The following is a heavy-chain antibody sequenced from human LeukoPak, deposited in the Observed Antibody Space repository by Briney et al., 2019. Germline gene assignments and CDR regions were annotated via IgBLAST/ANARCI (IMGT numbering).Heavy chain of an antibody. D-gene: IGHD3-9*01. Sequence: ASVKVSCKASGYTFTSYDINWVRQATGQGLEWMGWLNPNSGNTGYAQKFQGRVTMTRNTSISTAYMELSSLRSEDTAVYYCARAIEAVRYFDWLLYSSHWFDPWGQGTLVTVSS. CDR3: ARAIEAVRYFDWLLYSSHWFDP. V-gene: IGHV1-8*01. J-gene: IGHJ5*02. CDR1: GYTFTSYD. CDR2: LNPNSGNT.